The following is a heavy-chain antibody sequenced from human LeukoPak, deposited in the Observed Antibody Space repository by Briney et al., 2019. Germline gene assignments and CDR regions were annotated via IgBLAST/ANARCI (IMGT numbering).Heavy chain of an antibody. Sequence: PGGSLRLSCAASGFTFSSYGMHWVRQAPGKGLEWVAFIRYDGSNKYYADSVKGRFTISRDNSKNTLYLQMNGLRAEDTAMYYCAKVSLNMVSDAFDIWGQGTMVSVSS. CDR1: GFTFSSYG. CDR2: IRYDGSNK. D-gene: IGHD4/OR15-4a*01. CDR3: AKVSLNMVSDAFDI. V-gene: IGHV3-30*02. J-gene: IGHJ3*02.